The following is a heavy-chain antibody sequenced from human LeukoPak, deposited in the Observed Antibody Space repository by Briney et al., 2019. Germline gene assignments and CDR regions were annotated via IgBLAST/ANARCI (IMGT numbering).Heavy chain of an antibody. V-gene: IGHV3-23*01. J-gene: IGHJ4*02. Sequence: GGSLRLSCAASGFTFSSYEMNWVRQAPGKGLEWVSGISGSGGSTYYADSVKGRFTISRDNSKNTLYLQVNSLRAEDTAVYYCASATPANDYWGQGTLVTVSS. CDR1: GFTFSSYE. CDR3: ASATPANDY. CDR2: ISGSGGST.